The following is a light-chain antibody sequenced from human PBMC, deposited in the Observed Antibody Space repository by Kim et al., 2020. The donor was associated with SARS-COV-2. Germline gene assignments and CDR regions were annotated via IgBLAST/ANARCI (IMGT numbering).Light chain of an antibody. CDR1: SSNIGNNA. CDR3: AAWDDRLNGWV. J-gene: IGLJ3*02. Sequence: QSVLTQPPSVSEAPRQRVTISCSGSSSNIGNNAVNWYQQFPGKAPKLLIYYDDQLPSGVSDRFSGSKSGTSASLAISGLQSGDEADYYCAAWDDRLNGWVFGGGTKLTVL. CDR2: YDD. V-gene: IGLV1-36*01.